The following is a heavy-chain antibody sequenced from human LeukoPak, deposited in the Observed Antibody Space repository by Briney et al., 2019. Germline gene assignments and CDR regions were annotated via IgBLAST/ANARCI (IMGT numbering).Heavy chain of an antibody. D-gene: IGHD2-2*01. Sequence: PGGSLRLSCAASGFTFSNAWMSWVRQAPGKGLEWVGRIKSKTDGVTTDYAAAVKGRFTNSRDDAKNTLYLQMNSLKTEDTAVYYCAKVRRIVNCSSTSCYFGYYFDYWGQGTLVTVSS. V-gene: IGHV3-15*01. CDR1: GFTFSNAW. CDR3: AKVRRIVNCSSTSCYFGYYFDY. J-gene: IGHJ4*02. CDR2: IKSKTDGVTT.